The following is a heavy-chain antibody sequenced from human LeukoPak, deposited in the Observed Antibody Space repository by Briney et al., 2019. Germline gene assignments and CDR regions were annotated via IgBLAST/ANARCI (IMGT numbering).Heavy chain of an antibody. V-gene: IGHV3-30-3*01. CDR3: ARDHGGWGLLDY. J-gene: IGHJ4*02. Sequence: GGSLRLSCAASGFTFSSYAVHWVRQAPGKGLEWVAVISYDGSNKYYADSVKGRFTISRDNSKNTLYLQMNSLRAEDTAVYYCARDHGGWGLLDYWGQGTLVTVSS. D-gene: IGHD3-16*01. CDR1: GFTFSSYA. CDR2: ISYDGSNK.